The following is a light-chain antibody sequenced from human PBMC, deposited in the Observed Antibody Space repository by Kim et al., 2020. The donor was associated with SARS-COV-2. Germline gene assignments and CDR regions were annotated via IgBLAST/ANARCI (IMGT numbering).Light chain of an antibody. CDR1: SRDVGAYNY. Sequence: QAVTISCTGTSRDVGAYNYVSWYQQPPGNAPKLMIYGVNKRPSGVSDRFSGSKSGNTASLTISGLRAEDEGDYYCTSFRRSNDWVFGGGTQLTVL. CDR2: GVN. CDR3: TSFRRSNDWV. J-gene: IGLJ3*02. V-gene: IGLV2-14*03.